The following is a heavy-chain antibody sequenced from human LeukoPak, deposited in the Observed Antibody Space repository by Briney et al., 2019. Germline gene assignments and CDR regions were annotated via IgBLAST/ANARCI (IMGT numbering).Heavy chain of an antibody. CDR2: ISSSSSYI. D-gene: IGHD6-19*01. CDR3: AREGIAVAGPIDY. Sequence: PGGSLRLSCAASGFTFSSYSMNWVRQAPGKGLEWVSYISSSSSYIYYADSVKGRFTISRDNAKNSLYLQMNSLRAEDTAVYYCAREGIAVAGPIDYWGQGTLVTVSS. V-gene: IGHV3-21*05. J-gene: IGHJ4*02. CDR1: GFTFSSYS.